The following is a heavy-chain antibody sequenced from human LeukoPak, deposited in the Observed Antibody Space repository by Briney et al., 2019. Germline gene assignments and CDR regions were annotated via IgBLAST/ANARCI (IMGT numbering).Heavy chain of an antibody. Sequence: AGSLRLSCAASGFTFSKYWMRWVSQPPGKGLERDSRIHTDGTVTTYADSVKGRFTVSRDNADNTMFLQMNSVRDEDTAVYYCATKQWLAPPPDSWGQGTPVTVSS. CDR1: GFTFSKYW. J-gene: IGHJ4*02. V-gene: IGHV3-74*01. CDR3: ATKQWLAPPPDS. D-gene: IGHD6-19*01. CDR2: IHTDGTVT.